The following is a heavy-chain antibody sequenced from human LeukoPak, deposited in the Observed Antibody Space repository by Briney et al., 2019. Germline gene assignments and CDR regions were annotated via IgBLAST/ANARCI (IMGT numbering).Heavy chain of an antibody. D-gene: IGHD1-7*01. CDR2: ISSSGSTI. J-gene: IGHJ4*02. CDR1: GFTFSSYE. CDR3: ARGGGELQCFDY. V-gene: IGHV3-48*03. Sequence: GGSLRLSCAASGFTFSSYEMNWVRQAPGKGLEWVSYISSSGSTIYYADSVKGRFTISRDNAKNSLYLQMNSLRAKDTAVYYCARGGGELQCFDYWGQGTLVTVSS.